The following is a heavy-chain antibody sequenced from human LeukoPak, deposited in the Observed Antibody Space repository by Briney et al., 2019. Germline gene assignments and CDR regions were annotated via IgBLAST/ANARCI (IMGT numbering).Heavy chain of an antibody. J-gene: IGHJ4*02. CDR3: ARSTLRRLGY. Sequence: GGSLRLSCAASGFTFSSYAMHWVRQAPGKGLEWVAVISYDGSNKYYADSVKGRFTISRDNSKNTLYLQMNSLRAEDTAVYYCARSTLRRLGYWGQGTLVTVSS. D-gene: IGHD4-17*01. CDR2: ISYDGSNK. V-gene: IGHV3-30-3*01. CDR1: GFTFSSYA.